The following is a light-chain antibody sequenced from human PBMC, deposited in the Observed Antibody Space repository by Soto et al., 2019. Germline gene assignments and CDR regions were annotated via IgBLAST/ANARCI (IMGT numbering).Light chain of an antibody. CDR2: LAS. Sequence: DIQMTQSPSTLSASVGDRVTVTCRANHGVDSFLAWYQQKPGKAPKLLISLASRLESGVPSRFSGSGSGSEYTLTISGLQPDDFATYCSQHYNSHFFYTVGQGTKLEIK. J-gene: IGKJ2*01. CDR1: HGVDSF. CDR3: QHYNSHFFYT. V-gene: IGKV1-5*01.